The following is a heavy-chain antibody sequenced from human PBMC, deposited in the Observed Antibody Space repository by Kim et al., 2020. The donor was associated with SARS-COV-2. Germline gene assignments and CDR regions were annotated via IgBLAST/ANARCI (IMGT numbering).Heavy chain of an antibody. Sequence: GGSLRLSCAASGFTFSSYAMSWVRQAPGKGLEWVSVIYSGGSSTYYADSVKGRFTISRDNSKNTLYLQMNSLRAEDTAVYYCAKSGRRGYSYGPEPGDYWGQGTLVTVSS. J-gene: IGHJ4*02. CDR2: IYSGGSST. CDR3: AKSGRRGYSYGPEPGDY. V-gene: IGHV3-23*03. D-gene: IGHD5-18*01. CDR1: GFTFSSYA.